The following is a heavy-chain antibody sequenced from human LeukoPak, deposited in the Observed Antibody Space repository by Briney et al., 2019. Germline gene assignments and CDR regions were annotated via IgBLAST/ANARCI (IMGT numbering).Heavy chain of an antibody. CDR3: AREIPAASFDY. CDR1: GYTFTGYY. V-gene: IGHV1-2*02. D-gene: IGHD2-2*01. J-gene: IGHJ4*02. CDR2: INPNSGGT. Sequence: ASVKVSCKASGYTFTGYYMHWVRQAPGQGLEWMGWINPNSGGTNYAQKFQGRVTMTRDTAISTAYMELSSLRSEDTAVYYCAREIPAASFDYWGQGTLVTVSS.